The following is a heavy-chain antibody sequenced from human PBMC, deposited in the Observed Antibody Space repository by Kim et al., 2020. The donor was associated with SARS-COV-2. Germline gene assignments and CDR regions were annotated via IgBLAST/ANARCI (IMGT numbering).Heavy chain of an antibody. D-gene: IGHD2-8*01. J-gene: IGHJ3*02. CDR3: AKRSQWTYDI. V-gene: IGHV3-23*01. CDR2: GTT. Sequence: GTTYYGDSPKGRFTTSRDNSKNTLYLQMNSLRVEETAIYYCAKRSQWTYDIWGQGTMVTVSS.